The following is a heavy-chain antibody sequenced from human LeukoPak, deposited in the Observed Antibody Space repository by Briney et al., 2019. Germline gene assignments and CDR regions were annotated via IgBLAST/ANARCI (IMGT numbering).Heavy chain of an antibody. J-gene: IGHJ4*02. V-gene: IGHV4-38-2*02. CDR2: IYHSGST. D-gene: IGHD3-9*01. CDR1: GYSISSGYY. Sequence: WETLSLTCTVSGYSISSGYYWGWIRQPPGKGLEWIGSIYHSGSTYYNPSLNSRVPISVDTAKNQFSLKLTSETSADTAVYYSTREYFDRLLSTCYWGQGPLGTVSS. CDR3: TREYFDRLLSTCY.